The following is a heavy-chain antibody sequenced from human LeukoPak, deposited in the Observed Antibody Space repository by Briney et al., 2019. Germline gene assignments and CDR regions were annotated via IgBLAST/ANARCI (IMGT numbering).Heavy chain of an antibody. V-gene: IGHV4-38-2*02. CDR2: IYHSGST. CDR1: GYSISSGYY. CDR3: ARARGEGADY. D-gene: IGHD3-16*01. Sequence: SETLSLTCTVSGYSISSGYYWGWIRPPPGKGLEWIGSIYHSGSTYYNPSLKSRVTISLDTSKNQFSLKLSSVTAADTAVYYCARARGEGADYWGQGTLVTVSS. J-gene: IGHJ4*02.